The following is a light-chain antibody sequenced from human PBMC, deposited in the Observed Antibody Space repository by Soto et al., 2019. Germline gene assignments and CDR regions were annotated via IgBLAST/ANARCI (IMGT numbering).Light chain of an antibody. V-gene: IGLV1-44*01. Sequence: QSVLTQPPSASGTLGQRVTISCSGSSSNIGGRAVNWYQHLPGTAPKLLIYSNIQRPSGVTDRFSGSRSGTSASLAISGLQSVDEADYYCAAWDGSLNAGVFGGGTKLTVL. CDR1: SSNIGGRA. J-gene: IGLJ3*02. CDR2: SNI. CDR3: AAWDGSLNAGV.